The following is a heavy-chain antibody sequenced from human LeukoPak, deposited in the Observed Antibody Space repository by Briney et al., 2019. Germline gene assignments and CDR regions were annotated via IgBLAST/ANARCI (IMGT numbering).Heavy chain of an antibody. Sequence: GGSLRLSCAASGFTFSSYWMSWVRQAPGKGLEWVANIKQDGSEKYYVDSVKGRFTISRDNAKNSPYLQMNSLRPEDTAVYYCARHPAIAARPRWFDPWGQGTLVTVSS. CDR1: GFTFSSYW. J-gene: IGHJ5*02. CDR2: IKQDGSEK. D-gene: IGHD6-6*01. CDR3: ARHPAIAARPRWFDP. V-gene: IGHV3-7*01.